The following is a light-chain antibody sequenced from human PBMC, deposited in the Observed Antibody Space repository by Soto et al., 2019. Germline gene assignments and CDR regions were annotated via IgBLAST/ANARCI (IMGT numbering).Light chain of an antibody. CDR1: ERIDSW. CDR3: QQYNSYRA. CDR2: KAS. Sequence: DIQMPQSPSTLSASVGERVTITCRASERIDSWLAWHQQKPGRAPKLLISKASSLESGVPSRFSGSGFGTEFTLTISSLQPDDFATYYCQQYNSYRAFGQGTKVEI. V-gene: IGKV1-5*03. J-gene: IGKJ1*01.